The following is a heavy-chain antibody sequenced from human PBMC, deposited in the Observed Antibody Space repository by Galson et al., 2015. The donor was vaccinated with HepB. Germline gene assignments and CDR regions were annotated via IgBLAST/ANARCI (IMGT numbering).Heavy chain of an antibody. J-gene: IGHJ6*02. CDR1: GGSISSSSYY. V-gene: IGHV4-39*07. CDR3: ARDPGQLWSWDYYYYGMDV. Sequence: ETLSLTCTVSGGSISSSSYYWGWIRQPPGKGLEWIGSIYYSGSTYYNPSLKSRVTISVDTSKNQFSLKLSSVTAADTAVYYCARDPGQLWSWDYYYYGMDVWGQGTTVTVSS. D-gene: IGHD5-18*01. CDR2: IYYSGST.